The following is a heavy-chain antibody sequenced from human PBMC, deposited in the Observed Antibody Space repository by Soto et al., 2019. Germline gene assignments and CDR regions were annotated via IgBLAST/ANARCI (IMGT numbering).Heavy chain of an antibody. V-gene: IGHV3-23*01. J-gene: IGHJ3*01. CDR1: GSTFSSYA. CDR3: AKMSDGWYGAFHV. Sequence: EVQLLESGGDLVQPGGSLRLSCAASGSTFSSYAMSWVRQAPGKGLEWVSVISGSGGSTFYADSVKGRFTISRDKPKNTLHLQMNSLRAEDTALYFCAKMSDGWYGAFHVWGQGTMVTVSS. D-gene: IGHD6-19*01. CDR2: ISGSGGST.